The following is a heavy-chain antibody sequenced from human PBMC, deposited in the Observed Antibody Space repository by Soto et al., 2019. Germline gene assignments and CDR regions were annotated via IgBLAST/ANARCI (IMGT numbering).Heavy chain of an antibody. V-gene: IGHV4-34*01. Sequence: SETLYLTSAVYCWSFTGYYWRCLRQPPGTGLERIGESNHSGSTNYNPSLKSRVTISVDTSKNQFSLKLSSVTAADTDWDYFARGRGRYYDSSGYYVYDYWGQGNLVTVS. CDR2: SNHSGST. D-gene: IGHD3-22*01. J-gene: IGHJ4*02. CDR1: CWSFTGYY. CDR3: ARGRGRYYDSSGYYVYDY.